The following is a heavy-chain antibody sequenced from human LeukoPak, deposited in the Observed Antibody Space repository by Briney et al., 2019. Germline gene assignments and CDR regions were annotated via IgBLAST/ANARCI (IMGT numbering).Heavy chain of an antibody. CDR1: GFTLSTNA. D-gene: IGHD3-22*01. CDR2: ISGSGAST. Sequence: PGGSLRLSCLTSGFTLSTNAMSWVRQAPGKGLEWISGISGSGASTYYADSVKGRFTISRDNSKNTLYLQMSSLRAEDTAVYYCAKGYHYYDSSGFDYWGQGTLVTVSS. J-gene: IGHJ4*02. CDR3: AKGYHYYDSSGFDY. V-gene: IGHV3-23*01.